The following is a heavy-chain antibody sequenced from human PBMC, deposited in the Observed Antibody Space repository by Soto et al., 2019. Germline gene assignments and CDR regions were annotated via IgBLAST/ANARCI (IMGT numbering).Heavy chain of an antibody. Sequence: VQLVESGGDLVQPGGSLRLSCAASGLSFNYYWMSWVRQAPGKGLEWVANIRPDGGEQHYVDSVKGRFIFSRDNAQSSVSLKMNNLSVDDTAVYYCATSRAYSYEYWGQGTLVTVSS. D-gene: IGHD5-18*01. CDR2: IRPDGGEQ. CDR3: ATSRAYSYEY. V-gene: IGHV3-7*05. J-gene: IGHJ4*02. CDR1: GLSFNYYW.